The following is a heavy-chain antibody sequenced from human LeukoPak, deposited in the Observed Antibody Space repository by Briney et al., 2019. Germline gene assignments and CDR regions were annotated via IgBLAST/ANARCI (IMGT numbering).Heavy chain of an antibody. D-gene: IGHD2-21*01. CDR1: GFSISNYA. J-gene: IGHJ1*01. CDR3: ASAREYCGSAECYEYFQH. CDR2: ISVNGGST. V-gene: IGHV3-64*04. Sequence: PGGSLRLSCAASGFSISNYAMHWVRQAPGKGLGYVSGISVNGGSTYNADSVNGRFTVSRDNSRNTLFLQMNNLRAEDTALYFCASAREYCGSAECYEYFQHWGQGTLVIVSS.